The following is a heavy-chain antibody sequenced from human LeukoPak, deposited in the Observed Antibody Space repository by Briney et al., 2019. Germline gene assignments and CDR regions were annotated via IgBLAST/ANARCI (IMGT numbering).Heavy chain of an antibody. D-gene: IGHD2-15*01. CDR3: ARAGVVVVAATWFDP. CDR2: ISGYNGNT. Sequence: GASVKVSCKASGYTFTTYNINWVRQAPGQGLEWMGWISGYNGNTNYAQKLQGRVTMTTDTSTSTAYMELSSLRSEDTAVYYCARAGVVVVAATWFDPWGQGTLVTVSS. J-gene: IGHJ5*02. V-gene: IGHV1-18*01. CDR1: GYTFTTYN.